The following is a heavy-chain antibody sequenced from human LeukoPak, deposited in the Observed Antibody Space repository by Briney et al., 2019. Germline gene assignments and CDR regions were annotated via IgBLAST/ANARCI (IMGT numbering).Heavy chain of an antibody. V-gene: IGHV3-53*01. CDR2: IYSGGST. J-gene: IGHJ4*02. D-gene: IGHD1-26*01. CDR1: EFTVSSNY. CDR3: ARARGRTSGFDS. Sequence: PGPSLRLSCAASEFTVSSNYMNSVRQAPGEWLECVSDIYSGGSTYYADSVKGRFTISRDNSKNTLYLQMNRRRAEDTAVYYCARARGRTSGFDSWGQGTLVTVSS.